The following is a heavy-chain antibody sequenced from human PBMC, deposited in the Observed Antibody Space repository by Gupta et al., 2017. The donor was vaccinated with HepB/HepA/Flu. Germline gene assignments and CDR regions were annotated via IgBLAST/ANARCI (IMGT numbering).Heavy chain of an antibody. D-gene: IGHD5-24*01. CDR2: RSDDGSNK. J-gene: IGHJ5*02. V-gene: IGHV3-30-3*01. Sequence: QVPLVAPGGGVAQPGTSRSPSCAANGVTYSSYAMHWVRQAPGKGLEWVAVRSDDGSNKYCADSVKGRVTISRDNSKNTLYLQMNSLRAEDTAVDYCASVMATKPPPWGQGTLVTVSA. CDR3: ASVMATKPPP. CDR1: GVTYSSYA.